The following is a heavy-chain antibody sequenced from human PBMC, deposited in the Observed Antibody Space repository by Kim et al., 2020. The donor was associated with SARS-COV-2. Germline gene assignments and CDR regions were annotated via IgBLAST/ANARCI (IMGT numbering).Heavy chain of an antibody. J-gene: IGHJ4*02. Sequence: GGSLRLSCAASGFTFSSYGMHWVRQAPGKGLEWVAVISYDGSNKYYADSVKGRFTISRDNSKNTLYLQMNSLRAEDTAVYYCAKTFYGDYMYGEYWGQGTLVTVSS. D-gene: IGHD4-17*01. V-gene: IGHV3-30*18. CDR3: AKTFYGDYMYGEY. CDR1: GFTFSSYG. CDR2: ISYDGSNK.